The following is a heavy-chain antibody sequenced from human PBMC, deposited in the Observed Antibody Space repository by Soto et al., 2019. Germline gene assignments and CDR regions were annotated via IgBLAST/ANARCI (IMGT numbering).Heavy chain of an antibody. D-gene: IGHD4-17*01. Sequence: QVQLVQSGAEVKKPGASVKVSCKASGYTFTSYDINWVRQATGQGLEWMGWMNPNSGNTGYAQKSQGSVPLPRNSAISKDDMQLSSLRSEDTAAYYCARTLYGDNVNYWGQGTLVTVSS. CDR2: MNPNSGNT. J-gene: IGHJ4*02. CDR1: GYTFTSYD. V-gene: IGHV1-8*01. CDR3: ARTLYGDNVNY.